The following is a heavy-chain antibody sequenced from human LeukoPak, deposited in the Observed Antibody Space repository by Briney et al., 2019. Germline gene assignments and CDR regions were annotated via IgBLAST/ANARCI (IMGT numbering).Heavy chain of an antibody. D-gene: IGHD2-15*01. CDR3: AREGCSGGSCYFDY. Sequence: ASVKVSCKASGYTFTGYYMHWVRQAPGQGLEWMGWINPKSGGTNYAQKFQGRVTMPRDTSISTAYMELSRLRSDDTAVYYCAREGCSGGSCYFDYWGQGTLVTVSS. CDR1: GYTFTGYY. J-gene: IGHJ4*02. CDR2: INPKSGGT. V-gene: IGHV1-2*02.